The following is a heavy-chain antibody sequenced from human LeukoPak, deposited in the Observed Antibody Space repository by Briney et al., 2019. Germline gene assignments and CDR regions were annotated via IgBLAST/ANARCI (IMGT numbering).Heavy chain of an antibody. J-gene: IGHJ4*02. V-gene: IGHV6-1*01. CDR2: TYYRSKWYT. CDR1: GDSVSSNSAA. CDR3: ARDKDYSIDH. D-gene: IGHD4-11*01. Sequence: SQTLSLTSAISGDSVSSNSAACNWIRHSPSRGLEWLGRTYYRSKWYTDYAVSVTSRITINPDTSKNQFSLQLNSVTPEDTAVYYCARDKDYSIDHWGQGTLVTVSS.